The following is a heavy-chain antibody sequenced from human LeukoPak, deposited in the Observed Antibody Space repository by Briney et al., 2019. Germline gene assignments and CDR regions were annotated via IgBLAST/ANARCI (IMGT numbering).Heavy chain of an antibody. CDR3: ARAEGYYYGSGSYYLYYFDY. Sequence: ASVKVSCKASGYTFTDYPMHWVRQAPGQGREWMGWINPKTGGTNYAQKFQGRVTMTKDTSISTAYMDLSRLRSDDTAVYYCARAEGYYYGSGSYYLYYFDYWGQGTLVTVSS. CDR1: GYTFTDYP. CDR2: INPKTGGT. J-gene: IGHJ4*02. V-gene: IGHV1-2*02. D-gene: IGHD3-10*01.